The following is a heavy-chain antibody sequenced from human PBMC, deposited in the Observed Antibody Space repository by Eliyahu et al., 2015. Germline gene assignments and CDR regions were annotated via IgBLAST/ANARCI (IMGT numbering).Heavy chain of an antibody. CDR2: ISGSGGST. CDR1: GFXFSSYA. V-gene: IGHV3-23*01. J-gene: IGHJ4*02. CDR3: AKSMGGSYYAYFDY. Sequence: EVQLLESGGGLVQPGGSLRLPCSAXGFXFSSYAMSWVRQAPGKGLEWVSAISGSGGSTYYADSVKGRFTISRDNSKNTLYLQMNSLRAEDTAVYYCAKSMGGSYYAYFDYWGQGTLVTVSS. D-gene: IGHD1-26*01.